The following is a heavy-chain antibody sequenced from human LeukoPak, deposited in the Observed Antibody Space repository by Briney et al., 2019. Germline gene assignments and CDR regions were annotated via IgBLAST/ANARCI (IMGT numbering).Heavy chain of an antibody. D-gene: IGHD6-6*01. CDR2: ISWNSGSI. CDR1: GFTFSNFW. J-gene: IGHJ4*02. CDR3: AKDREYSSSSSLDY. Sequence: PGGSLRLSCAASGFTFSNFWMHWVRQAPGKGLEWVSGISWNSGSIGYADSVKGRFTISRDNAKNSLYLQMNSLRAEDTALYYCAKDREYSSSSSLDYWGQGTLVTVSS. V-gene: IGHV3-9*01.